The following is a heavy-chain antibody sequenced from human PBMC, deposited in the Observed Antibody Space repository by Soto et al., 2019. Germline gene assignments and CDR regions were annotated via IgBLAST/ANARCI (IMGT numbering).Heavy chain of an antibody. CDR1: GFTFSSYA. CDR3: AKVEAYCSSTSCYLFDY. Sequence: VQLLESGGGLVQPGGSLRLSCAASGFTFSSYAMSWVRQAPGKGLEWVSAISGSGGSTYYADSVKGRFTISRDNSKNTLYLQMNSLRAEDTAVYYCAKVEAYCSSTSCYLFDYWGQGTLVTVSS. J-gene: IGHJ4*02. V-gene: IGHV3-23*01. CDR2: ISGSGGST. D-gene: IGHD2-2*01.